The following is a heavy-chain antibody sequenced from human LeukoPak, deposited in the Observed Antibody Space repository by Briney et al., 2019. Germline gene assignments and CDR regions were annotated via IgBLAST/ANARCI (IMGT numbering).Heavy chain of an antibody. CDR1: GYSFTFYC. CDR3: ARREAYCSSTSCRPFDY. J-gene: IGHJ4*02. D-gene: IGHD2-2*01. V-gene: IGHV5-10-1*01. CDR2: IDPSDSYT. Sequence: PGESLKISCKSSGYSFTFYCISWVRQMPGKGLEWMGRIDPSDSYTNYSPSFQGHVTISADKSISTAYLQWSSLKASDTAMYYCARREAYCSSTSCRPFDYWGQGTLVTVSS.